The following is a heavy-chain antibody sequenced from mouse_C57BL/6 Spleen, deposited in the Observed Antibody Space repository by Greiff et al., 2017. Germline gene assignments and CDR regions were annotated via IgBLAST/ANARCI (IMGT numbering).Heavy chain of an antibody. D-gene: IGHD1-1*01. V-gene: IGHV5-17*01. Sequence: EVMLVESGGGLVKPGGSLKLSCAASGFTFSDYGMHWVRQAPEKGLEWVAYISSGSSTIYYADTVKGRFTISSDNAKNTLFLQMTSLRSEDTAMYYCARGVLRFNWYFDVWGTGTTVTVA. CDR3: ARGVLRFNWYFDV. CDR1: GFTFSDYG. J-gene: IGHJ1*03. CDR2: ISSGSSTI.